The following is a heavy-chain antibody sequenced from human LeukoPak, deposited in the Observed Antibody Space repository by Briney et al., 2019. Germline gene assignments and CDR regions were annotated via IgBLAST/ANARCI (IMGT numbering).Heavy chain of an antibody. J-gene: IGHJ3*02. CDR3: ARTGDCSGTSCYYTFDI. V-gene: IGHV4-4*08. Sequence: SETLSLTCTVSGGSISTFYWTWIRQPPGKGLEWIGRIYSSGRTDYNPSLKSRVTISVDMSKNQFSLNLYSVTAADTAVYYCARTGDCSGTSCYYTFDIWGQGTTVTVCS. CDR1: GGSISTFY. CDR2: IYSSGRT. D-gene: IGHD2-2*01.